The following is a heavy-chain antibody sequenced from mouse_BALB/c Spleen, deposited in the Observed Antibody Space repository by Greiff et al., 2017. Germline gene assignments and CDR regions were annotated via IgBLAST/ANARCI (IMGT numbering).Heavy chain of an antibody. J-gene: IGHJ2*01. CDR2: ISSGSSTI. CDR1: GFTFSSFG. V-gene: IGHV5-17*02. Sequence: EVQLVESGGGLVQPGGSRKLSCAASGFTFSSFGMHWVRQAPEKGLEWVAYISSGSSTIYYADTVKGRFTISRDNPKNTLFLQMTSLRSEDTAMYYCARGKAGNVDYWGQGTTLTVSS. CDR3: ARGKAGNVDY.